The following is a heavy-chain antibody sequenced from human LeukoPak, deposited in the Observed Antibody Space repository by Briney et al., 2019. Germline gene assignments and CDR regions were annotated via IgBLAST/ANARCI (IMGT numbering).Heavy chain of an antibody. CDR3: ARGALNWFDP. CDR1: GGSIGSYI. V-gene: IGHV4-59*01. CDR2: ISKSGST. Sequence: PSETLSLTCTVSGGSIGSYIWSWIRQPPGKGLEWIGYISKSGSTNNNPALKSRVTISTDTSKNQFSLKVTSVTAADTAVYYCARGALNWFDPWGQGTLVTVSS. J-gene: IGHJ5*02.